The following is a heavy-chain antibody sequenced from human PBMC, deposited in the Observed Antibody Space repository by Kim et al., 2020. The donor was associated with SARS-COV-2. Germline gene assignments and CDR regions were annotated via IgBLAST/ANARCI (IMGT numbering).Heavy chain of an antibody. D-gene: IGHD1-1*01. CDR3: ARDGTTRNGGYCFDY. J-gene: IGHJ4*01. CDR2: INVGYGNT. Sequence: ASVKVSCKASGYTFTSYAMHWVRQAPGQGLEWMGWINVGYGNTSYLQKFQGRVTITADTSTSTAYMELSGLRSEDTAVYFCARDGTTRNGGYCFDYWGQGALVTVSS. V-gene: IGHV1-3*01. CDR1: GYTFTSYA.